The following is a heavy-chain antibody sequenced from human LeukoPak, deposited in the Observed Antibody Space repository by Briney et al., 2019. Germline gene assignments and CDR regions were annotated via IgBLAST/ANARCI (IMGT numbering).Heavy chain of an antibody. Sequence: ASVKVSCKASGYTFTSYGISWVRQAPGQGLEWMGWISAYNGNTNYAQKPQGRVTMTTDTSTSTAYMELRSLRSDDTAVYYCVRDPRSLMTTTTDTLDYWGQGTLVTVSS. J-gene: IGHJ4*02. CDR3: VRDPRSLMTTTTDTLDY. D-gene: IGHD3-16*01. V-gene: IGHV1-18*01. CDR2: ISAYNGNT. CDR1: GYTFTSYG.